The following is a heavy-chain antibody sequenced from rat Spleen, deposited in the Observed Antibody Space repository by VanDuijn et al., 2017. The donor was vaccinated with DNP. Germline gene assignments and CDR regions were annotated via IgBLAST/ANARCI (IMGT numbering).Heavy chain of an antibody. D-gene: IGHD4-6*01. Sequence: EVQLVESGGGLVQPGRSMKFSCAASGFTFSNSDMAWVRQAPTKGLEWVATITTSGGRTFYRDSVKGRFTISRDNAKTTLYLQMDSLRSEDTATYSCATALGDYWGQGVMVTVSS. V-gene: IGHV5-25*01. CDR3: ATALGDY. J-gene: IGHJ2*01. CDR1: GFTFSNSD. CDR2: ITTSGGRT.